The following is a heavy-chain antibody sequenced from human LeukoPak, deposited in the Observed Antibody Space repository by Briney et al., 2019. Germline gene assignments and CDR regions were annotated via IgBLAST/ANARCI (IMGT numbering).Heavy chain of an antibody. V-gene: IGHV3-9*01. CDR1: GFIFADYA. D-gene: IGHD3-9*01. CDR3: ARDLVVLRYFDWSLPSFDY. J-gene: IGHJ4*02. Sequence: GGSLTLSCEASGFIFADYAMHWVRQAPGKGLEWVSCINWNSGSIAYADSVTGRFTISRDNAKNSLYLQMNSLRAEDTAVYYCARDLVVLRYFDWSLPSFDYWGQGTLVTVSS. CDR2: INWNSGSI.